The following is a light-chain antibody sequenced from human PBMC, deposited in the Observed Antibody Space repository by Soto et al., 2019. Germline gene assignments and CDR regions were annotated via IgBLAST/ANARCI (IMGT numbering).Light chain of an antibody. CDR1: QGITNY. Sequence: DIQMTQSPSSLSASVGDRVTITCRASQGITNYLAWYQQKSGKVPKLLLYAASTLQSGVPSRFSGSCSGTDFTLTISSLKPEDVATYYCQKYDTAPRTFGQGTKVHIQ. V-gene: IGKV1-27*01. J-gene: IGKJ1*01. CDR2: AAS. CDR3: QKYDTAPRT.